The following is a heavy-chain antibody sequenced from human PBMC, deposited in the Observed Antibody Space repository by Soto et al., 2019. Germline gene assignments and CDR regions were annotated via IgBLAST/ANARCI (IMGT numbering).Heavy chain of an antibody. V-gene: IGHV3-33*01. CDR3: ARDDRYSSGWYVAGYYYGMDV. CDR1: GFTFSSYG. D-gene: IGHD6-19*01. CDR2: IWYDGSNK. J-gene: IGHJ6*02. Sequence: QVQLVESGGGVVQPGRSLRLSCAASGFTFSSYGMQWVRQAPGKGLEWVAVIWYDGSNKYYADSVKGRFTISRDNSKNTLYLQMNSLRAEDTAVYYCARDDRYSSGWYVAGYYYGMDVWGQWTTVTVSS.